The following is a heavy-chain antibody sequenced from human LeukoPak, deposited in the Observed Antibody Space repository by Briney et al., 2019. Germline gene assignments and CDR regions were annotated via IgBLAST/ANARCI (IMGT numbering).Heavy chain of an antibody. V-gene: IGHV3-21*01. CDR3: VTRTGTFYYFDY. Sequence: PGGSLRLSCAASGFTFSSYNMNWVRQAPGKGLEWVSSISSSSSFIYYADSMKGRFTISRDNAKNSLYLQMNSLRAEDTAVYYCVTRTGTFYYFDYWGQGTLVTVSS. CDR1: GFTFSSYN. J-gene: IGHJ4*02. D-gene: IGHD1-1*01. CDR2: ISSSSSFI.